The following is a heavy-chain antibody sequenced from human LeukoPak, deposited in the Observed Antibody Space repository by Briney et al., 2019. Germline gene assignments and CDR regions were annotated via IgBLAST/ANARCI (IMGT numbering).Heavy chain of an antibody. J-gene: IGHJ2*01. CDR1: GGSMFSYY. D-gene: IGHD3-16*01. CDR3: ARRAYYDSSGFHPTSGYFDL. V-gene: IGHV4-4*08. Sequence: PSETLSLTCSVSGGSMFSYYWNWIRQLPGKGLEWIGYIYSSGITNYNPSLRSRGTISVATSRNQFSPRLTSVTAEDTAIYYCARRAYYDSSGFHPTSGYFDLWGRGTLVTVSS. CDR2: IYSSGIT.